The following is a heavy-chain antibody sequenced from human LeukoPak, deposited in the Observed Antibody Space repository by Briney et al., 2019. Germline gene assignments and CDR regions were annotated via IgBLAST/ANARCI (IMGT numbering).Heavy chain of an antibody. CDR3: VRGPRPRDFWSGYYRDYYYYMDV. CDR2: INHSGST. Sequence: SETVSLTCAVYGGSFSGYYWSWIRQPPGKGLEWIGEINHSGSTNYNPSLKSRVTISVDTSKNQFSLKLSSVTAADTAVYYCVRGPRPRDFWSGYYRDYYYYMDVWGKGTAVTVSS. CDR1: GGSFSGYY. J-gene: IGHJ6*03. V-gene: IGHV4-34*01. D-gene: IGHD3-3*01.